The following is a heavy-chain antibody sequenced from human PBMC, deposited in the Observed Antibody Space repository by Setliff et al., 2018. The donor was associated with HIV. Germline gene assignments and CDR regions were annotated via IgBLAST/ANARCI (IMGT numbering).Heavy chain of an antibody. J-gene: IGHJ4*02. D-gene: IGHD3-22*01. V-gene: IGHV4-61*02. CDR1: GGSISSGSYY. CDR3: ARRWSYYYDLFDY. CDR2: TYTSGST. Sequence: SETLSLTCTVSGGSISSGSYYWSWIRQPAGKGLEWIGRTYTSGSTNYNPSLKSRVTISVDTSKNQFSLKLSSVTAADTAVYYCARRWSYYYDLFDYWGQGTLVTVSS.